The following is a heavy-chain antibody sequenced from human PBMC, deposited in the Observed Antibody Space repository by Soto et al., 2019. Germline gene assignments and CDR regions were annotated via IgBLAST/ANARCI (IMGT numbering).Heavy chain of an antibody. D-gene: IGHD3-10*01. CDR1: GFTFRNQW. V-gene: IGHV3-74*01. Sequence: EVQLEESGGGSVQLGESLRVSCVASGFTFRNQWMHWVRQVPGKGLVWVCRINGDGTRASYADFVKGRITISRDNAQNILILQLESWRVDHSGVFPGDRGGAAGRGDAIDIWGPGTTVAVSS. CDR2: INGDGTRA. J-gene: IGHJ3*02. CDR3: DRGGAAGRGDAIDI.